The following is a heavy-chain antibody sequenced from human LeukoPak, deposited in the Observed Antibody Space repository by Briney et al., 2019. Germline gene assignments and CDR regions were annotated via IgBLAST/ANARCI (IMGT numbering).Heavy chain of an antibody. CDR2: ISAYNGNT. Sequence: ASVKVSCKASGYTFTSYGISWVRQAPGQGLEWMGWISAYNGNTSYAQKLQGRVTMITDTSTSTAYMELRSLRSDDTAVYYCARDGYGSGAGPQNYYYYGMDVWGQGTTVTVSS. J-gene: IGHJ6*02. V-gene: IGHV1-18*01. CDR3: ARDGYGSGAGPQNYYYYGMDV. CDR1: GYTFTSYG. D-gene: IGHD3-10*01.